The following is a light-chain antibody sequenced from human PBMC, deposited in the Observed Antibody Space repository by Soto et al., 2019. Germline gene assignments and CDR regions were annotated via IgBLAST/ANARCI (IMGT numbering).Light chain of an antibody. CDR3: QQKSA. V-gene: IGKV1-5*01. CDR1: QSFSSE. Sequence: DIQMTQSPSTLSASVGDRVTITCRASQSFSSELAWYQQKPGKAPTLLMSDVSNLQSGIPSRFSGSGSGTELTLSISSLQPDEFGTYYCQQKSAFGQGTKVEIK. J-gene: IGKJ1*01. CDR2: DVS.